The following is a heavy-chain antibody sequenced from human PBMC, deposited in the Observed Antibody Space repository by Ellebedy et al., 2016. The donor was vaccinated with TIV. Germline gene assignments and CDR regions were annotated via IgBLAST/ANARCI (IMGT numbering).Heavy chain of an antibody. Sequence: MPSETLSLTCTVSGGTISTGDNYWSWIRQSPGKGLEWIGYIYYSGNTYYNPSFESRALISVDTSKNQFSLKLTSVTAADTAVYYCARDPWYGMDVWGQGTTVTVSS. J-gene: IGHJ6*02. CDR1: GGTISTGDNY. CDR3: ARDPWYGMDV. CDR2: IYYSGNT. V-gene: IGHV4-30-4*01.